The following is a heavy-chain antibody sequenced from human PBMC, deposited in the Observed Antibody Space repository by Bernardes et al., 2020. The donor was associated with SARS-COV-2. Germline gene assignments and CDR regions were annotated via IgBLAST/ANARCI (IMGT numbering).Heavy chain of an antibody. CDR2: ISSSSSYI. D-gene: IGHD3-10*01. CDR3: ARDIGLTMVRGNYGMDV. J-gene: IGHJ6*02. V-gene: IGHV3-21*01. CDR1: GFTFSSYS. Sequence: GGSLRLSCAASGFTFSSYSMNWVRQAPGKGLEWVSSISSSSSYIYYADSVKGRFTISRDNAKNSLYLQMNSLRAEDTAVYYCARDIGLTMVRGNYGMDVWGQGTTVTVSS.